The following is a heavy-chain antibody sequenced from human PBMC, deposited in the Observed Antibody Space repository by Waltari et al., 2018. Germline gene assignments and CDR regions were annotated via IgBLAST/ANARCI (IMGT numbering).Heavy chain of an antibody. CDR3: AKDAFGNTYVDH. CDR1: GLSISSHG. D-gene: IGHD3-10*01. CDR2: IWFDGGQT. Sequence: QAQLVESGGGVVQPGMSLRLSCTGTGLSISSHGMHWVRQAPGKGLGCVALIWFDGGQTYYADSVRGRFTISRDNSKNTLYLDMNSLKLNDTAIYYCAKDAFGNTYVDHWGQGTLVTVAS. V-gene: IGHV3-33*06. J-gene: IGHJ4*02.